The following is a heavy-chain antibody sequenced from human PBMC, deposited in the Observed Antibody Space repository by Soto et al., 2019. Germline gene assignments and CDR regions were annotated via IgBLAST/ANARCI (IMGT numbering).Heavy chain of an antibody. CDR3: AREGIAVAANDAFDI. Sequence: PGGSLRLSCAASGFTFSNYGMSWVRQAPGKGLEWVANIKQDGSEKYYVDSVKGRFTISRDNAKNSLYLQMNSLRAEDTAVYYCAREGIAVAANDAFDIWGQGTMVTVSS. CDR2: IKQDGSEK. CDR1: GFTFSNYG. J-gene: IGHJ3*02. D-gene: IGHD6-19*01. V-gene: IGHV3-7*03.